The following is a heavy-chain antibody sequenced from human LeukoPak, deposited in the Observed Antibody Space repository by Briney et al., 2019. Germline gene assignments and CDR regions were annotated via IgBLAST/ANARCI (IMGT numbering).Heavy chain of an antibody. J-gene: IGHJ2*01. Sequence: SQTLSLTCAVSGDSISSGDYDWSWIRQPAGKGLEWIGRIYTSGSTNYNPSLKSRVTMSVDTSKKQFSLKLSSVTAADTAVYYCARLTSSWYQDWYFDLWGRGTLVTVSS. V-gene: IGHV4-61*02. CDR2: IYTSGST. CDR1: GDSISSGDYD. D-gene: IGHD6-13*01. CDR3: ARLTSSWYQDWYFDL.